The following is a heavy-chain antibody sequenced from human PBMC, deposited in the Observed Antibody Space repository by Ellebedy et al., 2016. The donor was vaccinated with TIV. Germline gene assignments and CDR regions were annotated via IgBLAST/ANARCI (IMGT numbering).Heavy chain of an antibody. J-gene: IGHJ5*02. CDR3: ARRASYGDYAVQVNPWFDP. V-gene: IGHV3-7*01. Sequence: PGGSLRLSCAASGFNFRSYWMTWVRQAPGKGLEWVAKIRQEGDEIYYVESVKGRFTISRDNAKNSLFLQMNSLRVEDTAGYYCARRASYGDYAVQVNPWFDPWGQGTLVTVSS. CDR2: IRQEGDEI. D-gene: IGHD4-17*01. CDR1: GFNFRSYW.